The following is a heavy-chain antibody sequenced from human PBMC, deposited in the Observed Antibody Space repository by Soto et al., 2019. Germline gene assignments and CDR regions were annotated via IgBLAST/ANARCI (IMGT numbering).Heavy chain of an antibody. Sequence: QVQLVQSGAEVKKPGSSVKVSCKASGGTFSSYTISWVRQAPGQGLEWMGRIIPILGIANYAQKFQGRVTXTXDXXTSTAYMELSSLRSEDTAVYYCASQRGYSYGYFDYWGQGTLVTVSS. D-gene: IGHD5-18*01. CDR3: ASQRGYSYGYFDY. CDR1: GGTFSSYT. V-gene: IGHV1-69*02. J-gene: IGHJ4*02. CDR2: IIPILGIA.